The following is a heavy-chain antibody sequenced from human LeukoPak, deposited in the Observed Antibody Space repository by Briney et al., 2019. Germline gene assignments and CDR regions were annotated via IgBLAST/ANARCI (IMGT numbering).Heavy chain of an antibody. Sequence: GGSLRLSCAASGFTFSSYAMSWVRQAPGKGLEWVSAISGSGGSTHYADSVKGRFTISRDNSKNTLYLQMNSLRAEDTAVYYRAKDWGAAAGTPQYYFDYWGQGTLVTVSS. CDR2: ISGSGGST. J-gene: IGHJ4*02. CDR3: AKDWGAAAGTPQYYFDY. CDR1: GFTFSSYA. D-gene: IGHD6-13*01. V-gene: IGHV3-23*01.